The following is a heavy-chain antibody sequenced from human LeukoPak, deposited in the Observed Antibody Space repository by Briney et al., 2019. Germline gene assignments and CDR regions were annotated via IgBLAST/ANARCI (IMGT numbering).Heavy chain of an antibody. Sequence: PSQTLSLTCAISGDSVSSNSAGWNWVRQSPSRGLEWLGRTYYRSKWYNDYAVSVKSRITINPDTSKNQFSLQLNSVTPEDTAVYYCARGRGELTEYFDYWGQGTLVTVSS. CDR2: TYYRSKWYN. J-gene: IGHJ4*02. V-gene: IGHV6-1*01. CDR1: GDSVSSNSAG. D-gene: IGHD1-7*01. CDR3: ARGRGELTEYFDY.